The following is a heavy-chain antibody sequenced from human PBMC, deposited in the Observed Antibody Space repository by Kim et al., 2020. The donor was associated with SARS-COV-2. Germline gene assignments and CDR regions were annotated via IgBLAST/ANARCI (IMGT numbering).Heavy chain of an antibody. CDR2: ISSGSSYI. Sequence: GGSLRLSCAASGFTFSSYSMNWVRQAPGKGLEWVSSISSGSSYIYYADSVKGRFTISRDNAKNSLYLQMNSLRAEDTAVYYCAREGSGSYPVDYWGQGTLVTVSS. J-gene: IGHJ4*02. D-gene: IGHD1-26*01. CDR1: GFTFSSYS. V-gene: IGHV3-21*01. CDR3: AREGSGSYPVDY.